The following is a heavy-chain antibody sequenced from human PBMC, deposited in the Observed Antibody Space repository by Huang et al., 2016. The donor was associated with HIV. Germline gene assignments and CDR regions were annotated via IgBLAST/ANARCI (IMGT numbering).Heavy chain of an antibody. Sequence: VESGGRLVQPGGSIRFCCVGSTFRFGAYWMSWVRQSPGNGLEWVANIKQDESEKYYVNSVKGRFNISRDNAKKVLFLEMNNVRVEDTATYYCATKTAAMDIWGQGTTVTVS. CDR1: TFRFGAYW. J-gene: IGHJ6*02. V-gene: IGHV3-7*01. CDR3: ATKTAAMDI. D-gene: IGHD1-7*01. CDR2: IKQDESEK.